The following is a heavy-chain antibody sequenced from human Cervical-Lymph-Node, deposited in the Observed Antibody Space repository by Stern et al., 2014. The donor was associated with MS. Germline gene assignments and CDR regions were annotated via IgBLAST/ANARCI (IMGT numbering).Heavy chain of an antibody. V-gene: IGHV3-15*01. CDR1: GFAFNNAW. J-gene: IGHJ4*02. Sequence: VQLVESGGSLIKPGGSLRLSCVVSGFAFNNAWMNWVRQAPGKGLEWVGHIKSKADGGATAYAAPVKGRFTISRDDSKNTLFLHMNSLKTEDTAVYYCSTGTFIDFWGQGTLVTVSS. CDR3: STGTFIDF. CDR2: IKSKADGGAT.